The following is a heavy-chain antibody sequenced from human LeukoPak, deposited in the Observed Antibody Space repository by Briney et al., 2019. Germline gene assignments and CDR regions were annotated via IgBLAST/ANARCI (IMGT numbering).Heavy chain of an antibody. V-gene: IGHV4-39*01. CDR2: IYHSGST. J-gene: IGHJ4*02. CDR3: ARRSEFDTTHYHYFDY. CDR1: GGSIDSRSYY. D-gene: IGHD2/OR15-2a*01. Sequence: SETLSPTCTVSGGSIDSRSYYRDWIRQAPGKGLEWIGTIYHSGSTEYNPSLKSRVAIFVDTSKNQFSLILHSVAAADTAVYYCARRSEFDTTHYHYFDYWGQGALVTVSS.